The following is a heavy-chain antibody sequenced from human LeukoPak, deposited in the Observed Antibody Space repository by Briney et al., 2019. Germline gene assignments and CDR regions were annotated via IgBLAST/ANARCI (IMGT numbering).Heavy chain of an antibody. CDR1: GFTFSSYW. CDR3: ATCSGGRRYSKGFDY. Sequence: GGSLRLSCAASGFTFSSYWMHCVRQAPGKGLVWVSCISSGGSETRYADSVKGRFTISRDNARNTLYLQMNSLTAEDTAVYYCATCSGGRRYSKGFDYWGQGTLVTVSS. V-gene: IGHV3-74*01. D-gene: IGHD2-15*01. J-gene: IGHJ4*02. CDR2: ISSGGSET.